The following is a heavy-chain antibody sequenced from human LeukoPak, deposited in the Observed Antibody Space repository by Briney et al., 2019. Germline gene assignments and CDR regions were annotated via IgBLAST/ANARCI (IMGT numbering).Heavy chain of an antibody. CDR1: GGSFSGYY. Sequence: SETLSLTCAVYGGSFSGYYWSWIRQPPGKGLEWIGEINHSGSTNYNPSLTSRVTISVDTSKNQFSLKLSSVTAADTAVYYCARHLLNDYCSSTSCYYPFDYWGQGTLVTVSS. J-gene: IGHJ4*02. CDR3: ARHLLNDYCSSTSCYYPFDY. CDR2: INHSGST. D-gene: IGHD2-2*01. V-gene: IGHV4-34*01.